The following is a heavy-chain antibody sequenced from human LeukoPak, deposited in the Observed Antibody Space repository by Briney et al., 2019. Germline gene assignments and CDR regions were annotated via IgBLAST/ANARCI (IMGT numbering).Heavy chain of an antibody. J-gene: IGHJ5*02. D-gene: IGHD3/OR15-3a*01. CDR3: ARDGQDWFDP. CDR2: ISSSSSYI. CDR1: GFTFSSYS. V-gene: IGHV3-21*01. Sequence: GVSLRLSCAASGFTFSSYSMNWVPQAPGKGPEWVSSISSSSSYIYYADSVKGRFTISRDNVKNSLYLQMNSLRAEDTAVYYCARDGQDWFDPWGQGTLVTVYS.